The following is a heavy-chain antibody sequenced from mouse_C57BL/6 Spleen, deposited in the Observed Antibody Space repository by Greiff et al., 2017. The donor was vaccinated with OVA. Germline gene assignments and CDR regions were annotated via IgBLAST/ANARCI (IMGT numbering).Heavy chain of an antibody. CDR1: GFSLTSYG. D-gene: IGHD3-3*01. Sequence: QVQLKQSGPGLVQPSQSLSITCTVSGFSLTSYGVHWVRQSPGKGLEWLGVIWRGGSTAYNAAFISSPGSSKDNSKCQVFCKMTSQQADDTAIYCCARRDYYYAMDYWGQGTSVTVSS. J-gene: IGHJ4*01. V-gene: IGHV2-2*01. CDR2: IWRGGST. CDR3: ARRDYYYAMDY.